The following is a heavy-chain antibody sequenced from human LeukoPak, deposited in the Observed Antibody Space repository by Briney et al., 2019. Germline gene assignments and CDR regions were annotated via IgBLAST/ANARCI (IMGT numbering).Heavy chain of an antibody. D-gene: IGHD5-24*01. V-gene: IGHV3-23*01. J-gene: IGHJ4*02. CDR2: ILRSGGNT. CDR1: GFTFSGYA. CDR3: AKDAIDGDGYWEFDY. Sequence: GGSLRLSCAASGFTFSGYAMSWVRQAPGRGLEWVAGILRSGGNTYYADSVKGRFTISRDNSKNTLYLQVNSLRVEDTAVYYCAKDAIDGDGYWEFDYWGQGTLVTVSS.